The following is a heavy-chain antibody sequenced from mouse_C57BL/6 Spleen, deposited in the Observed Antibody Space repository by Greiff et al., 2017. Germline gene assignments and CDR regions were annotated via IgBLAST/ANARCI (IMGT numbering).Heavy chain of an antibody. CDR1: GYTFTSYG. CDR3: ARYDTVVDYYAMDY. V-gene: IGHV1-81*01. CDR2: IYPRSGNT. J-gene: IGHJ4*01. D-gene: IGHD1-1*01. Sequence: QVQLQQSGAELARPGASVKLSCKASGYTFTSYGISWVKQRTGQGLEWIGEIYPRSGNTYYNEKFKGKATLTADKSSSTAYMELRSLTSEDSAVYFCARYDTVVDYYAMDYWGQGTSVTVSS.